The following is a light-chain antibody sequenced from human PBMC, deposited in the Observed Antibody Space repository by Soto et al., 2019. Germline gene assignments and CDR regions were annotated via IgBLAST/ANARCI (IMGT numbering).Light chain of an antibody. V-gene: IGKV3-15*01. J-gene: IGKJ4*01. CDR2: GAS. CDR3: QQYNNWPLT. Sequence: EIVMTQSPATLSVSPGERATLSCRASQSVSSNLAWYQQKPGQAPRLLIYGASTRATGIPARFSGSGSGTELTLTISSLQSEDFAVYYCQQYNNWPLTFGVGTKVEIK. CDR1: QSVSSN.